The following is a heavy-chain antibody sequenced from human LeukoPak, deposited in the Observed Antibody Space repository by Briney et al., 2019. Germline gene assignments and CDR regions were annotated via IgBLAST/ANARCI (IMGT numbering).Heavy chain of an antibody. D-gene: IGHD6-19*01. V-gene: IGHV1-18*01. CDR1: GGTFSSYA. CDR3: ARAIIAVADFDY. Sequence: ASVKVSCTASGGTFSSYAISWVRQAPGQGLEWMGWISAYNGNTNYAQKLQGRVTMTTDTSTSTAYMELRSLRSDDTAVYYCARAIIAVADFDYWGQGTLVTVSS. CDR2: ISAYNGNT. J-gene: IGHJ4*02.